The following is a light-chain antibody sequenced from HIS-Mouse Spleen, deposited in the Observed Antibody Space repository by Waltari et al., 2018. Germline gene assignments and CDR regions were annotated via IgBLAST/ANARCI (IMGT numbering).Light chain of an antibody. Sequence: SYELTQPPSVSVSPGQTARITCSGDALPNKYAYWYQQKSGQAPVMVIYEDRNRPSGYPERFSGASSGTRATLTISGGQVEDEADYYCYSTDSSGNHRVFGGGTKLTVL. V-gene: IGLV3-10*01. CDR2: EDR. J-gene: IGLJ2*01. CDR3: YSTDSSGNHRV. CDR1: ALPNKY.